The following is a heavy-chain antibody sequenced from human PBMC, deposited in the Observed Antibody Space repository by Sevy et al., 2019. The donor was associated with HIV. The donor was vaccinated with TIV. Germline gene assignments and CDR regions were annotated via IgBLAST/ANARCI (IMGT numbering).Heavy chain of an antibody. CDR3: ARHHKGSGVTFDY. Sequence: SETLSLTCTVSGGSISSSSYYWGWIRQPPGKGLEWIGSIYYSGSTYYNPSLKSRVTISVDTCKNQFSLKLSSVTAADTAVHYCARHHKGSGVTFDYWGQGTLVTVSS. V-gene: IGHV4-39*01. J-gene: IGHJ4*02. CDR2: IYYSGST. D-gene: IGHD6-19*01. CDR1: GGSISSSSYY.